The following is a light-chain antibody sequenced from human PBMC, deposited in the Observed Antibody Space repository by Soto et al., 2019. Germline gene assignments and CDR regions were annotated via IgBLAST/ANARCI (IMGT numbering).Light chain of an antibody. CDR1: QNVYRY. CDR2: DAS. J-gene: IGKJ5*01. Sequence: EIVLTHSPATLSLSPCERAALSSSASQNVYRYLAWYQQKPGQAPRLLISDASNRATGIPARFSGSGFGTDFALTISSLEPEDAAVYYCQQRSNWPPITFGQGTRLEI. V-gene: IGKV3-11*01. CDR3: QQRSNWPPIT.